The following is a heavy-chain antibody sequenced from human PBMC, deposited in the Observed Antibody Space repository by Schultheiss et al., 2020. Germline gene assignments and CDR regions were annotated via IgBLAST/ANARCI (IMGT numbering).Heavy chain of an antibody. J-gene: IGHJ2*01. CDR1: GGSISSGSYY. CDR3: ARVVGATPKKSWYFDL. D-gene: IGHD1-26*01. Sequence: SETLSLTCTVSGGSISSGSYYWSWIRQPAGKGLEWIGRIYTSGSTNYNPSLKSRVTISVDTSKNQFSLKLSSVTAADTAVYYCARVVGATPKKSWYFDLWGRGTLVTVSS. V-gene: IGHV4-61*02. CDR2: IYTSGST.